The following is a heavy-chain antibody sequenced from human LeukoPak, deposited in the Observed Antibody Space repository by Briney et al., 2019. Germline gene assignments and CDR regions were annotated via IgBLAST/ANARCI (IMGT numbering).Heavy chain of an antibody. CDR3: AGVYRCSTSCSYFDY. CDR2: INTGGGIT. Sequence: SGGSLRLSCAASGFTFSSYEMNWVRQAPGKGLEWVSYINTGGGITYYADSVKGRFTISRDNAKNSLYLQMNSLRAEDTAVYYCAGVYRCSTSCSYFDYWGQGTLVTVPS. J-gene: IGHJ4*02. V-gene: IGHV3-48*03. CDR1: GFTFSSYE. D-gene: IGHD2-2*01.